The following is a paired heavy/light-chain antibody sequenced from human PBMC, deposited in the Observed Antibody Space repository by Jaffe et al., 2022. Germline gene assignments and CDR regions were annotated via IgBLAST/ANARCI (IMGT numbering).Heavy chain of an antibody. J-gene: IGHJ4*02. Sequence: EVQLVESGGDLVQPGGSLRLSCAASGFTFSTYWMHWVRQAPGKGLEWVSCIRNDGSGATYADSVKGRFSISRDNAKNTLFLQMNSLRAEDTAVYFCARDAYAEPYDCWGQGTLVTVSS. CDR3: ARDAYAEPYDC. D-gene: IGHD1-1*01. CDR1: GFTFSTYW. CDR2: IRNDGSGA. V-gene: IGHV3-74*03.
Light chain of an antibody. CDR1: QSLVNSNGETY. CDR3: MQNTHWPPYT. CDR2: KVS. Sequence: DVVLTQSPLSLPVTLGQPASISCRSSQSLVNSNGETYLNWFQQRPGQSPRRLLYKVSNRDSGVPDRFSGSGSGTDFTLKISRVEAEDLGVYYCMQNTHWPPYTFGQGTKLEI. J-gene: IGKJ2*01. V-gene: IGKV2-30*01.